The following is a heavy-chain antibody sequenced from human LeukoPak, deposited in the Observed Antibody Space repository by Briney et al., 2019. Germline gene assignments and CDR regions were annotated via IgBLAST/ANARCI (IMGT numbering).Heavy chain of an antibody. CDR2: ISWNSGSI. CDR1: GFTFDGYA. Sequence: PGGSLRLSCAASGFTFDGYAMHWVRQAPGKGLEWVSGISWNSGSIGYADSVKGRFTISRDNAKNSLYLQMNSLRAEDMALYYRAKGRHDYGDFYYFDYWGQGTLVTVSS. D-gene: IGHD4-17*01. J-gene: IGHJ4*02. CDR3: AKGRHDYGDFYYFDY. V-gene: IGHV3-9*03.